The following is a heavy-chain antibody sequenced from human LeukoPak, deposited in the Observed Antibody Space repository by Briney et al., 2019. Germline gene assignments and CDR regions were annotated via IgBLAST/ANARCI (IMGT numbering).Heavy chain of an antibody. Sequence: GGSLRLSCAASGFTFSSYWMSWVRQAPGKGLEWVANIKQDGSEKYYVDSVKGRLTISRDNAKNSLYLQMNSLRAEDTAVYYCARPMTQDAFDIWGQGTMVTVSS. CDR3: ARPMTQDAFDI. V-gene: IGHV3-7*01. CDR2: IKQDGSEK. CDR1: GFTFSSYW. D-gene: IGHD3-22*01. J-gene: IGHJ3*02.